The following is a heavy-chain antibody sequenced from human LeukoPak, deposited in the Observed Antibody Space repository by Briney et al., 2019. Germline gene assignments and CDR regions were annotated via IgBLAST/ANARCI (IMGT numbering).Heavy chain of an antibody. CDR2: ISGSGDST. Sequence: GGSLRLSCAASGFTFSNYAMPWVRQAPGKRLEWVSTISGSGDSTYYSDSVKGRFTISRDNSENTLYLQLNSLRAKDTAVYYCAKGGWGTVLNYWGQGTLVTVSP. D-gene: IGHD3-16*01. CDR3: AKGGWGTVLNY. J-gene: IGHJ4*02. V-gene: IGHV3-23*01. CDR1: GFTFSNYA.